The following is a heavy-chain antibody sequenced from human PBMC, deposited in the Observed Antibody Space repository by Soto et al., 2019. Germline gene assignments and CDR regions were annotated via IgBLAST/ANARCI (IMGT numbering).Heavy chain of an antibody. CDR1: GGTFNNYA. Sequence: QVQLVQSGAEVKKPGSSVKVSCKASGGTFNNYAISWLRQAPGQGLQWMGEIIPVFGTSNYVQHFQGRVTITADESTSTAYMELNSLRFEDTAMYYCARAGVTETGWDSWGQGTLVTVSS. CDR3: ARAGVTETGWDS. J-gene: IGHJ4*02. CDR2: IIPVFGTS. V-gene: IGHV1-69*01. D-gene: IGHD1-1*01.